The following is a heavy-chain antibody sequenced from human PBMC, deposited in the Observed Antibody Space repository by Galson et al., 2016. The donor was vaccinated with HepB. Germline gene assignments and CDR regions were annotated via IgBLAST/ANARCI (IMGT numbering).Heavy chain of an antibody. V-gene: IGHV3-21*01. CDR3: ARSLTGDAFDI. D-gene: IGHD3-10*01. J-gene: IGHJ3*02. CDR1: GFTFSTYT. Sequence: LRLSCAASGFTFSTYTMNWVRQAPGKGLEWVSSISSTESYIYYADSVKGRFTISRDNAEDSLYLHMNSLRADDTAVYYCARSLTGDAFDIWGQGTMVTVSS. CDR2: ISSTESYI.